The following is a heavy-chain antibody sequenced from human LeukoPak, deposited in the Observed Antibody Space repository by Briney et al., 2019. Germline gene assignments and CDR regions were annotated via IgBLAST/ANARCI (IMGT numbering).Heavy chain of an antibody. CDR2: ISSSSSYI. J-gene: IGHJ4*02. D-gene: IGHD5-18*01. CDR3: ARDSGGYSYGYAGDY. V-gene: IGHV3-21*01. CDR1: GFTFSSYS. Sequence: GGSLRLSCAASGFTFSSYSMNWVCQAPGKGLEWVSSISSSSSYIYYADSVKGRFTISRDNAKNSLYLQMNSLRAEDTAVYYCARDSGGYSYGYAGDYWGQGTLVTVSS.